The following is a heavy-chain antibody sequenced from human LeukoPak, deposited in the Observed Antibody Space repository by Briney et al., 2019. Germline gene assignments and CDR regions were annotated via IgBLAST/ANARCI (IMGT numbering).Heavy chain of an antibody. V-gene: IGHV5-51*01. CDR2: IYPGDSDT. CDR3: ARRPFIAAAGTGYYFDY. CDR1: GYYFSSYW. J-gene: IGHJ4*02. D-gene: IGHD6-13*01. Sequence: GESLKISCKGSGYYFSSYWIGWVRQMPGKGLEWMGIIYPGDSDTTYSPSFQGQVTISVDKSISTAYLQWSSLKASDTAMYYCARRPFIAAAGTGYYFDYWGQGTLVTVSS.